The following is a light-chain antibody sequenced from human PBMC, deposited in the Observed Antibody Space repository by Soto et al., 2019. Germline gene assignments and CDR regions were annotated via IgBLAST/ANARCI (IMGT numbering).Light chain of an antibody. CDR1: NIESRS. J-gene: IGLJ7*01. CDR3: QVWDSSSDRAV. CDR2: EDS. Sequence: SYELTQSPSVSAAPGQTAKITCGGNNIESRSVHWYQQKPGQAPVLVVYEDSDRPSGIPERFSGSNSGNTATLTISRVEAGDEADYYCQVWDSSSDRAVFGGGTQLTVL. V-gene: IGLV3-21*02.